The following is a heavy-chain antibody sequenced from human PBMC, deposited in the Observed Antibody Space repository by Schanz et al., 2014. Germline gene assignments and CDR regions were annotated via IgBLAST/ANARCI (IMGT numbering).Heavy chain of an antibody. J-gene: IGHJ3*01. Sequence: EVQLVESGGGLIQPGGSLRLSCAVSGFTVNTNYMSWVRQAPGKRLEWISSMYINSGSTQYAESGKGRFIIVRDSSKKALFLQMNSLRAADTAVYFCARDGGRDGFNLAFDVWGQGTLVTVSS. V-gene: IGHV3-53*01. CDR1: GFTVNTNY. CDR2: MYINSGST. D-gene: IGHD2-15*01. CDR3: ARDGGRDGFNLAFDV.